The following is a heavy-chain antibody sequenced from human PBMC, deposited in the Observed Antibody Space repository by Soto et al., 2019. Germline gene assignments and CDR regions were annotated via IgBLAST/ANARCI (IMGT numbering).Heavy chain of an antibody. V-gene: IGHV3-11*01. Sequence: GGSLRLSCAASGFTFSDYYMSWIRQAPGKGLEWVSYISSSGSTIYYADSVKGRFTISRDNAKNSLYLQMNSLRAEDTAVYYCARKLRYFEWSALDYWGQGTLVTVSS. D-gene: IGHD3-9*01. CDR1: GFTFSDYY. CDR3: ARKLRYFEWSALDY. CDR2: ISSSGSTI. J-gene: IGHJ4*02.